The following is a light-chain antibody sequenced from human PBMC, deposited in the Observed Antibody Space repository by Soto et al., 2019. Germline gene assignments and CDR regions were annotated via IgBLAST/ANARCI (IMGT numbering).Light chain of an antibody. CDR1: QSVSSSY. J-gene: IGKJ1*01. V-gene: IGKV3-20*01. CDR3: QQYGRSPWT. CDR2: GAS. Sequence: EILLTQSPDTLSLSPGERATLSFRASQSVSSSYLAWYQQKPGQAPRLLIYGASSRATGIPDRFSGSGSGTDFTLTISRLEPEDFAVYYCQQYGRSPWTFGQGTKVDI.